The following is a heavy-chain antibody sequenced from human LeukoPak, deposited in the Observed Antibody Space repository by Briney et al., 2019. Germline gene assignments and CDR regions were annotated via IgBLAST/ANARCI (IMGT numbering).Heavy chain of an antibody. CDR1: GYSFTSYW. CDR3: VAGTYSYYFDF. D-gene: IGHD3-10*01. CDR2: IYPGDSDT. V-gene: IGHV5-51*01. Sequence: GESLKISCKCSGYSFTSYWVGWVRQMPGKGLECMGIIYPGDSDTTYSPSFQGQVTISADKSISTAYLQWSSLKASDTAMYYCVAGTYSYYFDFWGQGTLVTVSS. J-gene: IGHJ4*02.